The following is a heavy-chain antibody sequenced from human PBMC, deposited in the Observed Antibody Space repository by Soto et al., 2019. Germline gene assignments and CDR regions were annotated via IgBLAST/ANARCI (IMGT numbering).Heavy chain of an antibody. Sequence: EVQLVESGGGLVQPGGSLRLSCAASGFTFSSYWMSWVRQAPGKGLEWVANIKQDGSEKYYVDSVKGRFTISRDNAKNSLYLEMNRLGAEDTAVYYCARDSDSLGYCSGGSCGEFDYWGQGTLVTVSS. CDR2: IKQDGSEK. CDR1: GFTFSSYW. J-gene: IGHJ4*02. CDR3: ARDSDSLGYCSGGSCGEFDY. V-gene: IGHV3-7*01. D-gene: IGHD2-15*01.